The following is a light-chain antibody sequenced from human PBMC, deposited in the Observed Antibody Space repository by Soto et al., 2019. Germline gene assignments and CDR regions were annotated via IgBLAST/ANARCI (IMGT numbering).Light chain of an antibody. CDR1: QGIRNY. CDR2: AAS. Sequence: DIQMTQSPSSLSASVGDRVTITCRASQGIRNYLAWYQQRPGKVPTLLIYAASTLQSGVPSRFSVSGSGTHFTLTISSLQPEDVATYYCQKYNSAPLTFGQGTRLEIK. J-gene: IGKJ5*01. V-gene: IGKV1-27*01. CDR3: QKYNSAPLT.